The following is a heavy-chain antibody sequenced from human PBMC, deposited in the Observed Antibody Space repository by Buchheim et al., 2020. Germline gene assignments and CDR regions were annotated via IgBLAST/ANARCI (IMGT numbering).Heavy chain of an antibody. Sequence: EVQLVESGGGLVQPGRSLRLSCTASGFTFGDYAMSWFRQAPGKGLEWISFIRSNTFGGTTEYAASVKGRFTISRDDSKGIAFLQMSSLKTEDTAVYYCTRSRDVATADYWGQGTL. J-gene: IGHJ4*02. V-gene: IGHV3-49*03. CDR2: IRSNTFGGTT. D-gene: IGHD5-24*01. CDR1: GFTFGDYA. CDR3: TRSRDVATADY.